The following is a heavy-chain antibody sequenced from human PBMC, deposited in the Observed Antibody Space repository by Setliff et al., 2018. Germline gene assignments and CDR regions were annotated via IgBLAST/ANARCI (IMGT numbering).Heavy chain of an antibody. Sequence: SETLSLTCTVSGGSISSGGYYWSWIRQHPGKGLEWIGYIYYSGSTNFTPSLKSRVTISLDTSKNQFSLNLTSVTAADPAVYYCARATSGWYSAYYYYMDVWGKGTTVTVSS. CDR2: IYYSGST. D-gene: IGHD6-19*01. V-gene: IGHV4-61*08. CDR1: GGSISSGGYY. J-gene: IGHJ6*03. CDR3: ARATSGWYSAYYYYMDV.